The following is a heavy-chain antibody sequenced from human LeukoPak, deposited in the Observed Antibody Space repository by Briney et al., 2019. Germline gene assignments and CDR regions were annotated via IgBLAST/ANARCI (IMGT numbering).Heavy chain of an antibody. D-gene: IGHD6-19*01. V-gene: IGHV3-21*04. CDR3: AKEGAAVAGTEDFDY. Sequence: PGGSLRLSCAASGFTFSSYSMNWVRQAPGKGLEWVSSISSSSYIYYADSVKGRFTISRDNAKNSLYLQMNSLRAEDTAVYYCAKEGAAVAGTEDFDYWGQGTLVTVSS. CDR2: ISSSSYI. J-gene: IGHJ4*02. CDR1: GFTFSSYS.